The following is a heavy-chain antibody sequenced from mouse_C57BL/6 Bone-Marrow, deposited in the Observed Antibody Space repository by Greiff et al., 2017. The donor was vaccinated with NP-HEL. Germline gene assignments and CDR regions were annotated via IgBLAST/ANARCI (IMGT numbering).Heavy chain of an antibody. Sequence: EVKLVESGGGLVKPGGSLKLSCAASGFTFSSYAMSWVRQTPEKRLEWVATISDGGSYTYYPDNVKGRFTISRDNAKNNLYLQMSHLKSEDTAMYYCAIDRGYSSPFAYWGQGTLVTVSA. CDR2: ISDGGSYT. D-gene: IGHD2-5*01. CDR3: AIDRGYSSPFAY. CDR1: GFTFSSYA. J-gene: IGHJ3*01. V-gene: IGHV5-4*01.